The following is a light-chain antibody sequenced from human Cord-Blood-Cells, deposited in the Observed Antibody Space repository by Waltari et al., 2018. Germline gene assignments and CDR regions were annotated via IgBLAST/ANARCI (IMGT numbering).Light chain of an antibody. V-gene: IGKV3-20*01. CDR2: GAS. CDR3: QQYGSSPLIT. J-gene: IGKJ5*01. CDR1: QSVSSSY. Sequence: EIVLPQSPGTLSLSPGARATLSCRASQSVSSSYLAWYQQKPGQAPRLLIYGASSRATGIPDRFSGSGSGTDFTLTISRLEPEDFAVYYCQQYGSSPLITFGQGTRLEIK.